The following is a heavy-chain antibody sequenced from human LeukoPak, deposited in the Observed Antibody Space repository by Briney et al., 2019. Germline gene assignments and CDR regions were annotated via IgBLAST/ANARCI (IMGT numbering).Heavy chain of an antibody. V-gene: IGHV4-39*01. D-gene: IGHD3-16*01. J-gene: IGHJ4*02. CDR3: ARGIANVYYYSYYFDY. CDR1: GGSISSSSYY. Sequence: KPSETLSLTCTVSGGSISSSSYYWGWIRQPPGKGLEWIGSIYYSGSTYYNPSLNSRVTISVDTSKNQFSLKLSSVTAADTAVYYCARGIANVYYYSYYFDYWGQGTLVTVSS. CDR2: IYYSGST.